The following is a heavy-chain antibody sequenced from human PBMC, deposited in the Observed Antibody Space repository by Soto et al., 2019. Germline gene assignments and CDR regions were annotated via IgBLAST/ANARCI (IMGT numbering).Heavy chain of an antibody. CDR1: GFTFRSCT. CDR2: ISYDGSNK. Sequence: TLGLSCSAYGFTFRSCTMHWVRQAPGKGLEWVAVISYDGSNKYYADSVKGRFTISRDNSKNTLYLQMNSLRAEDTAVYYCARDDGKHTYFDYWGQGTLVTVSS. CDR3: ARDDGKHTYFDY. D-gene: IGHD4-17*01. V-gene: IGHV3-30-3*01. J-gene: IGHJ4*02.